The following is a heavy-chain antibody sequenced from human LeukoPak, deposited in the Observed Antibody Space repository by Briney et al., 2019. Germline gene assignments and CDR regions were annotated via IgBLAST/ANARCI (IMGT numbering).Heavy chain of an antibody. J-gene: IGHJ6*03. CDR1: GYTFTSYG. V-gene: IGHV1-69*06. D-gene: IGHD5-18*01. CDR3: ARRAQAMADLYYYYMDV. Sequence: GASVKVSCKASGYTFTSYGISWVRQAPGQGLEWMGGIIPIFGTANYAQKFQGRVTITADKSTSTAYMELSSLRSEDTAVYYCARRAQAMADLYYYYMDVWGKGTTVTVSS. CDR2: IIPIFGTA.